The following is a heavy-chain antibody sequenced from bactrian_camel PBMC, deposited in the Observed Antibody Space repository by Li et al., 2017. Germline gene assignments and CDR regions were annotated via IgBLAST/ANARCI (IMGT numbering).Heavy chain of an antibody. J-gene: IGHJ4*01. D-gene: IGHD4*01. V-gene: IGHV3S53*01. Sequence: HVQLVESGGGSVQPGGPLRLRCAVSGDIGSVQAMAWFRQAPGTERQGVAAIDTDGITTYAYPVKGRFTISQDKNLYLQMNSLKPEDTAMYYCAASPDTFYDPRFCSLLADRYNDWGQGTQVTVS. CDR1: GDIGSVQA. CDR3: AASPDTFYDPRFCSLLADRYND. CDR2: IDTDGIT.